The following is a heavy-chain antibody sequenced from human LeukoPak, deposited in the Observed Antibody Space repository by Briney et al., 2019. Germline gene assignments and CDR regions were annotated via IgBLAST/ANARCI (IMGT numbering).Heavy chain of an antibody. V-gene: IGHV3-21*01. CDR3: ARDVAYYYGSGSYYNKNDY. CDR2: ISSSSSYI. Sequence: GGSLRLSCAASGFTFSSYSMNWVRQAPGKGLEWVSSISSSSSYIYYADSVKGRFTISRDNAKNSLCLQMNSLRAEDTAVYYCARDVAYYYGSGSYYNKNDYWGQGTLVTVSS. D-gene: IGHD3-10*01. J-gene: IGHJ4*02. CDR1: GFTFSSYS.